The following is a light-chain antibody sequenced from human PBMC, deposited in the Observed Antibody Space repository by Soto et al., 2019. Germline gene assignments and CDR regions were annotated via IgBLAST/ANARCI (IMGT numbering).Light chain of an antibody. V-gene: IGKV1-39*01. CDR1: QSINIY. CDR3: QQSYRSPYT. J-gene: IGKJ2*01. Sequence: IQMTQSPSSLSASVGDSVTVTCRASQSINIYLNWYQQKPGKAPTLLIYGASSLQSGVPSRFTGGGSRTDFTLTISSLQPEDFANYYCQQSYRSPYTFGQGTKLAIK. CDR2: GAS.